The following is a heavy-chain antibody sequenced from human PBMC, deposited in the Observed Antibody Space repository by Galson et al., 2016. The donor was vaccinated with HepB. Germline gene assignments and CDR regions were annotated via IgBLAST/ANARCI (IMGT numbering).Heavy chain of an antibody. Sequence: SETLSLTCTVSGGSIINNYYWAWIRRPPGKGPEWIGTVSGSGDSFINPSLKSRVAISIDTSKNQFSLKLTSVTAADTTVYYCARHITFNYGGGTYFTAHLDSWGRGILVTVSS. D-gene: IGHD3-10*01. CDR2: VSGSGDS. CDR1: GGSIINNYY. CDR3: ARHITFNYGGGTYFTAHLDS. V-gene: IGHV4-39*01. J-gene: IGHJ4*02.